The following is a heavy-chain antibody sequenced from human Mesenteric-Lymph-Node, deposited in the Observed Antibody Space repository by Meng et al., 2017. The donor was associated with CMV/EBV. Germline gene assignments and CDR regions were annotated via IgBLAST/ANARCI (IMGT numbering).Heavy chain of an antibody. CDR2: IKSKTDGGTT. D-gene: IGHD5-18*01. V-gene: IGHV3-15*01. CDR3: TTGYGYGFDY. CDR1: GFTFSDAW. Sequence: GESLKISCAASGFTFSDAWMSWVRQAPGKGLEWVGRIKSKTDGGTTDYTAPVKGRFTISRDDSKKTLYLQMNSLKTEDTAVYFCTTGYGYGFDYWGQGTLVTVSS. J-gene: IGHJ4*02.